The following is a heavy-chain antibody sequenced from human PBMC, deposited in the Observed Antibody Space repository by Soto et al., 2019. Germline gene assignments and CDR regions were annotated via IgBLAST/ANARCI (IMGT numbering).Heavy chain of an antibody. D-gene: IGHD3-3*01. CDR1: GFTFSSYS. Sequence: EVQLAESGGGLVQPGGSLRLSCAASGFTFSSYSMNWVRQAPWKGLEWVSYISSSSSTIYYADSVKGRFTISRDNAKNSLYLQMNSLRDEDTAVYYCARESRFLEWLSLNWFDPWGQGTLVTVSS. CDR2: ISSSSSTI. V-gene: IGHV3-48*02. J-gene: IGHJ5*02. CDR3: ARESRFLEWLSLNWFDP.